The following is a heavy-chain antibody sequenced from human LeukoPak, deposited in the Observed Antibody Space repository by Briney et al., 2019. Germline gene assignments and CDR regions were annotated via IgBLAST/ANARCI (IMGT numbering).Heavy chain of an antibody. CDR3: ARGPVTKYNWFDP. J-gene: IGHJ5*02. CDR2: INAGNGNT. D-gene: IGHD4-17*01. CDR1: GYTFTSYA. Sequence: ASVKVSCKASGYTFTSYAMHWVRQAPGQRLEWMGWINAGNGNTKYSQKFQGRVTITRDTSASTAYMELSSLRSEDTAVYYCARGPVTKYNWFDPWGQGTLVTVSS. V-gene: IGHV1-3*01.